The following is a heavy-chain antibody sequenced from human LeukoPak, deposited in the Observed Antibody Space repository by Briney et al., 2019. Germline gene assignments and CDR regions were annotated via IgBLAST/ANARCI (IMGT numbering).Heavy chain of an antibody. D-gene: IGHD3-10*01. V-gene: IGHV3-23*01. J-gene: IGHJ6*02. CDR2: ISNTGSDS. CDR3: AKVPYSDYGSGRPAFMDV. Sequence: GGSLRLSCAASGFTFSNYAMTWVRQAPGKGLEWVSTISNTGSDSYYADSVQGRFTISKDNSENTLYLQMNTLRAEDTAIHYCAKVPYSDYGSGRPAFMDVWGQGTTVAVSS. CDR1: GFTFSNYA.